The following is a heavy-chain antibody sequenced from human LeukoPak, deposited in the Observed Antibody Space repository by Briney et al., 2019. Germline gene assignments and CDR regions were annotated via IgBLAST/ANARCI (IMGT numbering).Heavy chain of an antibody. CDR3: ARALYPVIVATDHNWFDP. V-gene: IGHV4-59*01. CDR2: IYYSGST. Sequence: SETLSLTCTVSGGSISSYYWSWIRQPPGKGLEWIGYIYYSGSTNYNPSLKSRVTISVDTSKNQFSLKLGSVTAADTAVYYCARALYPVIVATDHNWFDPWGQGTLVTVSS. D-gene: IGHD5-12*01. J-gene: IGHJ5*02. CDR1: GGSISSYY.